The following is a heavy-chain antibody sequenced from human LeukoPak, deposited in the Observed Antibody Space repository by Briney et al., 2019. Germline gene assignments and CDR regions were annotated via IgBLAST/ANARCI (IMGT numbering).Heavy chain of an antibody. D-gene: IGHD2-15*01. CDR1: GGSISSYY. CDR3: ARVRRYCSGGSCYWGFDP. CDR2: IYCSGST. V-gene: IGHV4-59*13. J-gene: IGHJ5*02. Sequence: SETLSLTCTVSGGSISSYYWSWIRQPPGKGLEWIGYIYCSGSTNYNPSLKSRVTISVDTSKNQFSLKLSSVTAADTAVYYCARVRRYCSGGSCYWGFDPWGQGTLVTVSS.